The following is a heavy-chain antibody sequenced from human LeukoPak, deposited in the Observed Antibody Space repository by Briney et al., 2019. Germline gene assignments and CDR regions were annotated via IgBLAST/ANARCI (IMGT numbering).Heavy chain of an antibody. CDR1: GGSFSAYY. CDR3: ARTFTAGYCSSTSCSGEGVYFDY. V-gene: IGHV4-59*01. Sequence: SETLSLTCAVYGGSFSAYYWSWIRQPPGKGLEWIGYVSYSGSTNYDPSLKSRVTISVDTSKNQFSLKLSSVTAADTAVYYCARTFTAGYCSSTSCSGEGVYFDYWGQGTLVTVSS. D-gene: IGHD2-2*01. J-gene: IGHJ4*02. CDR2: VSYSGST.